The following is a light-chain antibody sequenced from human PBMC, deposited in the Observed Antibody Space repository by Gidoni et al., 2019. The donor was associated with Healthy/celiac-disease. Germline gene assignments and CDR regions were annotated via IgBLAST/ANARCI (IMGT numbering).Light chain of an antibody. CDR3: KQSYRTPLT. J-gene: IGKJ4*02. Sequence: QMTQSPSSLSASVGDRVTITCRASQSISSYLNWYQQKPGKAPKLLIYAASSLQSGVPSRFSGSGSGTDFTLNISSLQPEDFGTYYCKQSYRTPLTFGGGTKVEIK. V-gene: IGKV1-39*01. CDR2: AAS. CDR1: QSISSY.